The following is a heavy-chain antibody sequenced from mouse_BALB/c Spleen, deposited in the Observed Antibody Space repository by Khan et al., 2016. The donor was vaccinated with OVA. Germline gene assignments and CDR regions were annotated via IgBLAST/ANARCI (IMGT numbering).Heavy chain of an antibody. J-gene: IGHJ4*01. Sequence: EVKLQESGPGLVKPSQSLSLTCTVTGYSITSDYAWNWIRQFPGNKLEWMGYISSSGSTKYNPALKSRIAITRDTSKNQFFLQLNSVTTEDTATYNCARDGSRYNYAMDFWGQGTSVTVSS. CDR2: ISSSGST. CDR3: ARDGSRYNYAMDF. V-gene: IGHV3-2*02. D-gene: IGHD2-3*01. CDR1: GYSITSDYA.